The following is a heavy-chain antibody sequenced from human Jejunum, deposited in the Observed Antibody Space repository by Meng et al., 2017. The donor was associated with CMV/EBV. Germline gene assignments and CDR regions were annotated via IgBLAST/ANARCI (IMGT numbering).Heavy chain of an antibody. V-gene: IGHV3-74*01. CDR2: INGDGSTT. CDR3: VRDLISGVVLLGY. D-gene: IGHD3-3*01. J-gene: IGHJ4*02. Sequence: ASGFTFSSYWMHWARQVPGKGLVWVARINGDGSTTNYADSVKGRFTISRDNAKNTLYLQMNSLRAEDTAVYYCVRDLISGVVLLGYWGQGTLVTVSS. CDR1: GFTFSSYW.